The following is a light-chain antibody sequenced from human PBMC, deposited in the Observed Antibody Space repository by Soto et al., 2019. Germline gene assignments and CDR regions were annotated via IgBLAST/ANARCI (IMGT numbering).Light chain of an antibody. Sequence: QSVLTQPPSVSGAPGQRVTISCTGSSSKIGAGYDVHWYQHLPGTAPKLLIYGNSNRPSGVPDRFSGSKTGTSASLAITGRQAADEAAYYCQSYDSSLGGWVFGGGTKLTVL. V-gene: IGLV1-40*01. CDR3: QSYDSSLGGWV. CDR2: GNS. CDR1: SSKIGAGYD. J-gene: IGLJ3*02.